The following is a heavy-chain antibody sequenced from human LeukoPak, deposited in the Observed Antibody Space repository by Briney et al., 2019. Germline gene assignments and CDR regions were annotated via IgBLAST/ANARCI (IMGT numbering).Heavy chain of an antibody. CDR1: GGSISSGGYY. CDR2: IYYSGST. CDR3: ARPFANDSSGYYYLGY. J-gene: IGHJ4*02. V-gene: IGHV4-31*03. Sequence: SETLSLTCTVSGGSISSGGYYWSWLRQHPGKGLEWIGYIYYSGSTYYNPSLKSRVTISVDTSKNQFSLKLSSVTAADTAVYYCARPFANDSSGYYYLGYWGQGTLVTVSS. D-gene: IGHD3-22*01.